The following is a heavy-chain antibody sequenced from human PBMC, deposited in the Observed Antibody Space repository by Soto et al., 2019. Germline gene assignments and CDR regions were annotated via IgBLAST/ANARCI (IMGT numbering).Heavy chain of an antibody. V-gene: IGHV3-23*01. D-gene: IGHD6-13*01. Sequence: GGSLRLSCAASGFTFSSYAMSWVRQAPGKGLEWVSAISGSGGSTYYADSVKGRFTISRDNSKNTLYLQMNSLRAADTAVYYCAKDPSDAQSWFHYYGMDVWGQGTTVTVSS. CDR1: GFTFSSYA. J-gene: IGHJ6*02. CDR3: AKDPSDAQSWFHYYGMDV. CDR2: ISGSGGST.